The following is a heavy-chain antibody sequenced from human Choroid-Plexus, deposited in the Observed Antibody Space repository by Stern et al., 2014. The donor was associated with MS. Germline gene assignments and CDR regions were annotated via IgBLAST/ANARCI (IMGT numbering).Heavy chain of an antibody. CDR2: VSYDGINK. Sequence: VQLVESGGGVVQPGRPLRLSCVASGFTFGSCAMHWVRQAPGKGLAWVAGVSYDGINKYYADSVKGRFTISRDNSQNTLYMQMSSLRPEDTAVYYCAKDRQYLTYFFDHWGQGSLVTVSS. D-gene: IGHD2/OR15-2a*01. CDR1: GFTFGSCA. J-gene: IGHJ5*02. V-gene: IGHV3-30*18. CDR3: AKDRQYLTYFFDH.